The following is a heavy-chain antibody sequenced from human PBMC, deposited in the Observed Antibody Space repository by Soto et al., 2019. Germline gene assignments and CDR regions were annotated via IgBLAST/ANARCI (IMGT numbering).Heavy chain of an antibody. V-gene: IGHV3-9*01. CDR1: GFTFDDYA. D-gene: IGHD2-2*01. Sequence: GGSLRLSCAASGFTFDDYAMHWVRQAPGKGLEWVSGISWNSGSIGYADSVKGRFTISRDNAKNSLYLQMNSLRVEDTALYYCAKDYCSSTSCYTYFDYWGQGTLVTVSS. CDR2: ISWNSGSI. CDR3: AKDYCSSTSCYTYFDY. J-gene: IGHJ4*02.